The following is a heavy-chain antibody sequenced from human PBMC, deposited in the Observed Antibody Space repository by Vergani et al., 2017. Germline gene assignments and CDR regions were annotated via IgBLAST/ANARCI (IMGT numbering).Heavy chain of an antibody. J-gene: IGHJ6*01. Sequence: EVQLVESGGGLVKRGGSLRLSCAASGFTFSSYSMNWVRQAPGKGLEWVSSISSSSSYINYSDSLKGRFTISRDNAKSSLYLQMNSLRAEDTGVYYCARDRYYLGSGNYPYFYFYGLGVWGQGTAGTGSS. CDR3: ARDRYYLGSGNYPYFYFYGLGV. D-gene: IGHD3-10*01. CDR2: ISSSSSYI. V-gene: IGHV3-21*01. CDR1: GFTFSSYS.